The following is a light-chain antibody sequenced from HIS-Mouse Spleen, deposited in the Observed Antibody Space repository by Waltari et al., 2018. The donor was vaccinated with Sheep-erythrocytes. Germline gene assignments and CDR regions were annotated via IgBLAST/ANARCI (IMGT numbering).Light chain of an antibody. CDR3: QQYGSSPRT. CDR2: GAS. V-gene: IGKV3-20*01. J-gene: IGKJ1*01. CDR1: QSVSSSY. Sequence: EIVLTQSPGTLSLSPGERASQSVSSSYLAWYQQKPGQAPRLPIYGASSRATGIPDRFSGSGSGTDFTLTISRLEPEDFAVYYCQQYGSSPRTFGQGTKVEIK.